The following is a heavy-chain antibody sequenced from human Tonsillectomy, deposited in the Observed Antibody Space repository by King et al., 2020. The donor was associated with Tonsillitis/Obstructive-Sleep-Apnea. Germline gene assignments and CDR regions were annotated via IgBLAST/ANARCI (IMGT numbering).Heavy chain of an antibody. CDR3: TTDNWFDP. V-gene: IGHV3-15*01. CDR1: VFIFSNAW. J-gene: IGHJ5*02. CDR2: FLSKMDGGTT. Sequence: VQLVESGGGVVKPGGSLRLSCAASVFIFSNAWMSWVRQAPGKGMEWGGRFLSKMDGGTTDYAAPVKGRFTISRDDSKNTFYLQMNSLKTEDTAVYYCTTDNWFDPWGQGTLVTVSS.